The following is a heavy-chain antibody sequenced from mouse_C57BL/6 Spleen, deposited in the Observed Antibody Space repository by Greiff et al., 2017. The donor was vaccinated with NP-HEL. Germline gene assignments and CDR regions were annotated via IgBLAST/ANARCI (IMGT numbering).Heavy chain of an antibody. V-gene: IGHV1-59*01. CDR3: ASPARELGPWFAY. CDR2: IDPSDSYT. D-gene: IGHD4-1*01. CDR1: GYTFTSYW. J-gene: IGHJ3*01. Sequence: VQLQQPGAELVRPGTSVKLSCKASGYTFTSYWMHWVKQRPGQGLEWIGVIDPSDSYTNYNQKFKGKATLTVDTSSSTAYMQLSSLTSEDSAVYYCASPARELGPWFAYWGQGTLVTVSA.